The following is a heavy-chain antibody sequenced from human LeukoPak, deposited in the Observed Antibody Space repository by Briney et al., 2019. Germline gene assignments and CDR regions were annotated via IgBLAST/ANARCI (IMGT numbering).Heavy chain of an antibody. CDR1: GLTVSSNY. Sequence: GGSLRLSCTASGLTVSSNYMSWVRQAPGKGLEWVSVIHSGGTIYYADSVKGRFTISRDNSKDTLYLQMNSLRADDTAVYYCARDLFGGWPFDYWGQGSLVTVSS. CDR2: IHSGGTI. V-gene: IGHV3-66*01. D-gene: IGHD6-19*01. J-gene: IGHJ4*02. CDR3: ARDLFGGWPFDY.